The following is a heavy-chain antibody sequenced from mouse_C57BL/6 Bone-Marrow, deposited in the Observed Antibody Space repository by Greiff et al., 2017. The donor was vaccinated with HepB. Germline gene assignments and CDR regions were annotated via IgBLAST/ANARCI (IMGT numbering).Heavy chain of an antibody. J-gene: IGHJ1*03. CDR2: ISSGGDYI. CDR1: GFTFSSYA. Sequence: EVQGVESGEGLVKPGGSLKLSCAASGFTFSSYAMSWVRQTPEKRLEWVAYISSGGDYIYYADTVKGRFTISRDNARNTLYLQMSSLKSEDTAMYYCTRERIYYYGSSYWYFDVRGTGTTVTVSS. V-gene: IGHV5-9-1*02. CDR3: TRERIYYYGSSYWYFDV. D-gene: IGHD1-1*01.